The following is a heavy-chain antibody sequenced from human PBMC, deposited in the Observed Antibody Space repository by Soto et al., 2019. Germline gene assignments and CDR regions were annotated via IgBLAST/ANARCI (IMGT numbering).Heavy chain of an antibody. CDR3: TTADFGDYDMLTGYYKGVY. V-gene: IGHV3-15*07. D-gene: IGHD3-9*01. Sequence: AGGSLRLSCATSDFTFTNAWMNWVRQAPGRGLEWVGRIKSRIDGGTTDYAAHVRDRFTISRDDSQKTVYLQMNSLKTEDTAVYYCTTADFGDYDMLTGYYKGVYWGQGTLVTVSS. CDR2: IKSRIDGGTT. J-gene: IGHJ4*02. CDR1: DFTFTNAW.